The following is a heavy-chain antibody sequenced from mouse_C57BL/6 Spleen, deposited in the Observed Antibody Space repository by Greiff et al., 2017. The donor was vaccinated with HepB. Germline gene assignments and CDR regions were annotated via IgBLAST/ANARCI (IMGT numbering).Heavy chain of an antibody. J-gene: IGHJ2*01. D-gene: IGHD1-1*01. V-gene: IGHV1-81*01. CDR2: IYPRSGNT. Sequence: VQLVESGAELARPGASVKLSCKASGYTFTSYGISWVKQRTGQGLEWIGEIYPRSGNTYYNEKFKGKATLTADKSSSTAYMELRSLTSEDSAVYFCARYSYYYGSSYVDYWGQGTTLTVSS. CDR3: ARYSYYYGSSYVDY. CDR1: GYTFTSYG.